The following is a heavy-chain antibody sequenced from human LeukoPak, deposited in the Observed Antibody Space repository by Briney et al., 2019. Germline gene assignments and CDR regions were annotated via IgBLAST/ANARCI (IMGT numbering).Heavy chain of an antibody. V-gene: IGHV4-34*01. D-gene: IGHD3-10*01. CDR3: ASGGSGSYFNWFDP. J-gene: IGHJ5*02. Sequence: SETLSLTCAVYGGSFSGYYWSWIRQPPGKGLEWIGEINHSGSTNYNPSLKSRVTISVDTSKNQFPLKLSSVTAADTAVYYCASGGSGSYFNWFDPWGQGTLVTVSS. CDR2: INHSGST. CDR1: GGSFSGYY.